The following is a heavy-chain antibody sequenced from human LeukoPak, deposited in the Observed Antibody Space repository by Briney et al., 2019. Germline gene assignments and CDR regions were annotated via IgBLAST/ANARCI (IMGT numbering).Heavy chain of an antibody. J-gene: IGHJ4*02. V-gene: IGHV3-23*01. D-gene: IGHD4-17*01. Sequence: GGSLRLSCAASGFTFSGYAMSWVRQAPGKGLEWVSGISGSDGSTDYADSVKGRFTISRDNSKNTLYLQMNSLRAEDTAVYYCAKFWSTVTNYYFDYWGQGTLVTVSS. CDR3: AKFWSTVTNYYFDY. CDR2: ISGSDGST. CDR1: GFTFSGYA.